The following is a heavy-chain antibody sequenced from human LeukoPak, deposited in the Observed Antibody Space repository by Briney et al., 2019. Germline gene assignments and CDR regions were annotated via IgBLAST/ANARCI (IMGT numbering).Heavy chain of an antibody. Sequence: SETLSLTCAVYGGSFSGYYWSWIRQPPGKGLEWIGHIYSSGSTNYNPSLKSRVTISIDTSKNQFFLKLSSVTAADTAVYYCARRTDYWGQGTLVTVSS. J-gene: IGHJ4*02. CDR2: IYSSGST. D-gene: IGHD1-14*01. CDR3: ARRTDY. V-gene: IGHV4-34*01. CDR1: GGSFSGYY.